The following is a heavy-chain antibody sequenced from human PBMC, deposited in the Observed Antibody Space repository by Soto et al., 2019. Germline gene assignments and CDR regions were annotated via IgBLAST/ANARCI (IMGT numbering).Heavy chain of an antibody. V-gene: IGHV4-59*08. Sequence: SETLSLTCTVSGGSISSYYWSWIRQPPGKGLEWIGYIYYSGSTNYNPSLKSRVTISVDTSKNQFSLKLSSVTAADTAVYYCARGIAAAGHYYYYYYMDVWGKGTTVTVSS. J-gene: IGHJ6*03. D-gene: IGHD6-13*01. CDR1: GGSISSYY. CDR2: IYYSGST. CDR3: ARGIAAAGHYYYYYYMDV.